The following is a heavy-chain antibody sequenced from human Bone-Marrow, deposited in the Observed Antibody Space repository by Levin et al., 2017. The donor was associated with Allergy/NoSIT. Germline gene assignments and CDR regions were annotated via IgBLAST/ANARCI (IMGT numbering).Heavy chain of an antibody. V-gene: IGHV3-23*01. D-gene: IGHD2-2*01. CDR2: ISRSGDT. CDR1: TVTFSIYA. Sequence: GESLKISCAASTVTFSIYAMSWVRQAPGKGLEWVSAISRSGDTYYADSVKGRFTISRDYSQNTLHLQMTSLRAEDTAVYYCTKEACSIGRGGCYGRGSYYYYYGLDVWGQGTTVIVSS. CDR3: TKEACSIGRGGCYGRGSYYYYYGLDV. J-gene: IGHJ6*02.